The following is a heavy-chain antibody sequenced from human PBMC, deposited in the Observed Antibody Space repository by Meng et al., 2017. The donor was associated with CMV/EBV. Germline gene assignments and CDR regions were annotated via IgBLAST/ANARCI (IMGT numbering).Heavy chain of an antibody. D-gene: IGHD5-18*01. Sequence: SETLSLTCTVSGGSVSSGSYYWTWIRQPPGKGLEWIGYIHYSGSTNYNPSLKSRVTISLDTSKNQFSLRLSSVTSADTAVYYCARLTGGYLGAIDYWGQGTLVTVSS. J-gene: IGHJ4*02. V-gene: IGHV4-61*01. CDR1: GGSVSSGSYY. CDR3: ARLTGGYLGAIDY. CDR2: IHYSGST.